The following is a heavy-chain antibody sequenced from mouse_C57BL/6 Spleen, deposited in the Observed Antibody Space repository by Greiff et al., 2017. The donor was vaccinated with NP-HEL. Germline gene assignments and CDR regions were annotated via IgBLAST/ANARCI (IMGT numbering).Heavy chain of an antibody. CDR1: GYAFSSYW. CDR2: IYPGDGDT. J-gene: IGHJ1*03. Sequence: VQLVESGAELVKPGASVKISCKASGYAFSSYWMNWVKQRPGKGLEWIGQIYPGDGDTNYNGKFKGKATLTADKSSSTAYMQLSSLTSEDSAVYFCAREVITTVVARSYWYFDVWGTGTTVTVSS. V-gene: IGHV1-80*01. CDR3: AREVITTVVARSYWYFDV. D-gene: IGHD1-1*01.